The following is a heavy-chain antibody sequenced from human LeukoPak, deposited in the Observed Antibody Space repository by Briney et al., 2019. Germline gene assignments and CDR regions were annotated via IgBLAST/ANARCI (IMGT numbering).Heavy chain of an antibody. Sequence: GGSPTLSCAASGFTFSCYAMNWVRQATGKGLEWVSSISGSGGSTYRADSVKGRFTISRENSKNTLYLQMNSLRAEDTAVYYCAKSMAAYYYYGMDVWGQGTTVTVSS. V-gene: IGHV3-23*01. J-gene: IGHJ6*02. D-gene: IGHD5-24*01. CDR1: GFTFSCYA. CDR2: ISGSGGST. CDR3: AKSMAAYYYYGMDV.